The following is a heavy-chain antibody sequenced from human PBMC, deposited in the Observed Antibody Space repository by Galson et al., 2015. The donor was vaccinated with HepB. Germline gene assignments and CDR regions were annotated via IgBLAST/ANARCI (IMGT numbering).Heavy chain of an antibody. CDR2: TYYRSKWYN. J-gene: IGHJ6*02. D-gene: IGHD6-13*01. CDR1: GDSVSSNSAA. CDR3: ARVSSSWYETPHYYYYYGMDV. V-gene: IGHV6-1*01. Sequence: CAISGDSVSSNSAAWNWIRQSPSRGLEWLGRTYYRSKWYNDYAVSVKSRITINPDTSKNQFSLQLNSVTPEDTAVYYCARVSSSWYETPHYYYYYGMDVWGQGTTVTVSS.